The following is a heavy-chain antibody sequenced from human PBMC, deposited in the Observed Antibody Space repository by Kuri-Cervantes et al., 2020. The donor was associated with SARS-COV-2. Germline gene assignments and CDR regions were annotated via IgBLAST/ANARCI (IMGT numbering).Heavy chain of an antibody. CDR3: ARDVEVPFYPKGGAFDI. J-gene: IGHJ3*02. Sequence: SLKISCAASGFTFDDYAMHWVRQAPGKGLEWVSGISWNSGSIGYADSVKGRFTISGDNAKNSLYLQMNSLRAEDTAVYYCARDVEVPFYPKGGAFDIWGQGTMVTVSS. CDR1: GFTFDDYA. V-gene: IGHV3-9*01. CDR2: ISWNSGSI. D-gene: IGHD1-1*01.